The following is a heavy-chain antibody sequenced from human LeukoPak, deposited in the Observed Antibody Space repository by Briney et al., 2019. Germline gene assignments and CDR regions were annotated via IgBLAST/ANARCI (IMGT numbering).Heavy chain of an antibody. J-gene: IGHJ3*02. V-gene: IGHV3-30-3*01. CDR3: ARATSLGQWLADAFDI. D-gene: IGHD6-19*01. CDR1: GFTFSSYA. Sequence: GGSLRLSCAASGFTFSSYAMHWVRQAPGKGLEWVAVISYDGSNKYYADSVKGRFTISRDNSKNTLYLQMNSLRAEDTAVYYCARATSLGQWLADAFDIWGQGTMVTVSS. CDR2: ISYDGSNK.